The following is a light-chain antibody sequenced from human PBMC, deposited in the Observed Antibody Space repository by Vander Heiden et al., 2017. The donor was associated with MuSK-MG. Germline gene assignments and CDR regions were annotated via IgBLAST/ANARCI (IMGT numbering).Light chain of an antibody. CDR3: QQRVSTPFT. CDR2: SAS. Sequence: DIQLTQSPSSLSASVGDRVTIACRASQSISRYLNWYQQKPGKAPKVLIYSASNLQSGVPSRFSGSGSGTDFTLTISSLQPEDFATYYCQQRVSTPFTFGHGTKVDIK. CDR1: QSISRY. V-gene: IGKV1-39*01. J-gene: IGKJ3*01.